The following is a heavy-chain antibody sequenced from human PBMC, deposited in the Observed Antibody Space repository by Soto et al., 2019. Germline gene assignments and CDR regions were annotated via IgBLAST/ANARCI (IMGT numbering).Heavy chain of an antibody. Sequence: GGSLSLSCAASGFTFSSYGMHWVRQAPGKGLEWVAVISYDGSNKYYADSVKGRFTISRDNAKNSLYLQMNSLRAEDTAVYYCARCAGVVVPAAPYFDYWGQGTLVTVSS. CDR3: ARCAGVVVPAAPYFDY. CDR2: ISYDGSNK. CDR1: GFTFSSYG. V-gene: IGHV3-30*03. J-gene: IGHJ4*02. D-gene: IGHD2-2*01.